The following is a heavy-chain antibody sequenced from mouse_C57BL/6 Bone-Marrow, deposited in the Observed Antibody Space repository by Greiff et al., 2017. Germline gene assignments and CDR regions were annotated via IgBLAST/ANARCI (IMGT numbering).Heavy chain of an antibody. CDR1: GYTFTEYT. Sequence: QVQLKESGAELVKPGASVKLSCKASGYTFTEYTIHWVKQRSGQGLEWIGWFYPGSGSTKYNEKFKDKATLTADKSSSTAYMELSRMTSEDSAVYFCARHGGGPSSGYGYWGQGTLVTVSA. J-gene: IGHJ3*01. V-gene: IGHV1-62-2*01. CDR2: FYPGSGST. CDR3: ARHGGGPSSGYGY. D-gene: IGHD3-2*02.